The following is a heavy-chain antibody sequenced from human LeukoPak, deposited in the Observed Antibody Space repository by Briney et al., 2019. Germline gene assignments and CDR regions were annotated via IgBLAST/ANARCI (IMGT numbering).Heavy chain of an antibody. CDR2: ISGNGGTT. V-gene: IGHV3-23*01. CDR1: GFTFSSYA. D-gene: IGHD1-14*01. CDR3: AKHTEIWYYYYGMDV. J-gene: IGHJ6*02. Sequence: GGSLRLSCAASGFTFSSYAVGWVRQAPGKGLEWVSCISGNGGTTYYADSVKGRFTLSRDNSNNTLYLQMNSLRVEDTAVYYCAKHTEIWYYYYGMDVWGQGATVTVSS.